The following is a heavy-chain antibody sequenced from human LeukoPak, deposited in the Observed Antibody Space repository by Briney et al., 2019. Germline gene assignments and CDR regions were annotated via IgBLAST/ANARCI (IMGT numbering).Heavy chain of an antibody. CDR2: IYYSGST. D-gene: IGHD2-15*01. V-gene: IGHV4-59*01. CDR1: GGSIRSYY. J-gene: IGHJ4*02. Sequence: PSETVSLTCTVPGGSIRSYYWSWIRQPPGKGLEWIGYIYYSGSTNSNPSLKSRVTISVDTSKNQFSLKVSSVTAADTAVYYCARALTPGYCSGGTCSYFDYWGQGTLVTVSS. CDR3: ARALTPGYCSGGTCSYFDY.